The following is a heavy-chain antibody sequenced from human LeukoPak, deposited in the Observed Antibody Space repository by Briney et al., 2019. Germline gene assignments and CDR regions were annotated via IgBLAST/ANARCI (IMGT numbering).Heavy chain of an antibody. D-gene: IGHD5-18*01. Sequence: GGSLILSCAASGLTFSTYSMNWVRQAPGKGLEWVSSISSSSSYIYYADSVKGRFTISRDNAKNSLYLQMNSLRAEDTAVYFCARDLKWGVLGYSYGSGMDVWGQGTTVTVSS. CDR3: ARDLKWGVLGYSYGSGMDV. J-gene: IGHJ6*02. CDR2: ISSSSSYI. V-gene: IGHV3-21*01. CDR1: GLTFSTYS.